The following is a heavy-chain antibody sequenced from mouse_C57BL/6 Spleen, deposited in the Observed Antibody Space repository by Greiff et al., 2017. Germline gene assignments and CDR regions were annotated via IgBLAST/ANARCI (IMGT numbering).Heavy chain of an antibody. CDR3: ARHRGYGSSYAMDY. CDR1: GFTFSSSG. V-gene: IGHV5-6*01. J-gene: IGHJ4*01. CDR2: ISSGGSYT. D-gene: IGHD1-1*01. Sequence: EVQVVESGGDLVKPGGSLKLSCAASGFTFSSSGMSWVRQTPDKRLEWVATISSGGSYTYYPDSVKGRFTISRDNAKNTLYLQMSSLKSEDTAMYYCARHRGYGSSYAMDYWGQGTSVTVSS.